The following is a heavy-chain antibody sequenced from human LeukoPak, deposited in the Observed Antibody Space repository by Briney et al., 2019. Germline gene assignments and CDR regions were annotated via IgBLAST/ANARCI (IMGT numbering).Heavy chain of an antibody. J-gene: IGHJ6*02. D-gene: IGHD1-26*01. CDR1: GFTFSSYS. CDR3: ARDGATSYYYYGMDV. CDR2: ISSSSSYI. Sequence: GGSLRLSCAASGFTFSSYSMNWVRQAPGKGLEWVSSISSSSSYIYYADSVKGRFTISRDNAKNSLYLQMNSLRAEDTAVYYCARDGATSYYYYGMDVWAKGPRSPSP. V-gene: IGHV3-21*01.